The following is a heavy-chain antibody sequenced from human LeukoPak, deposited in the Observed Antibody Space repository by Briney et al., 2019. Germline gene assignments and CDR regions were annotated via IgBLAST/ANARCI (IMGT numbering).Heavy chain of an antibody. Sequence: ASVTVSCKASGYTFTGYYIHWVRQAPGQGLEWMGWINPNSGGTSYAQKFQGRVTMTRDTSISTAYMELSRLRSDDTAVFYCAVRTGDSFDYWGQGTLVTVSS. J-gene: IGHJ4*02. CDR2: INPNSGGT. CDR3: AVRTGDSFDY. V-gene: IGHV1-2*02. CDR1: GYTFTGYY. D-gene: IGHD2-8*02.